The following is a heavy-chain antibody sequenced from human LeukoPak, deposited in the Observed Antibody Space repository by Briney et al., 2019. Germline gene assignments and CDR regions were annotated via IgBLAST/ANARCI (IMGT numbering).Heavy chain of an antibody. V-gene: IGHV3-23*01. Sequence: PGGSLRLSCVASGLTFSTCAMSWVRQAPGKGLEWVSGISGSGGSTYYADSVKGRFTISKDTSKNTLYLQMKSLRADDTAVYFCAKGLSTSYYSDFDYWGQGTPVTVSS. J-gene: IGHJ4*02. CDR3: AKGLSTSYYSDFDY. D-gene: IGHD2-2*01. CDR1: GLTFSTCA. CDR2: ISGSGGST.